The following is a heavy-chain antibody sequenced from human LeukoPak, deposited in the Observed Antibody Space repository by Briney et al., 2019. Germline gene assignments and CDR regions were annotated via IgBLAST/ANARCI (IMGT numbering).Heavy chain of an antibody. D-gene: IGHD2-2*01. Sequence: PSETLSLTCTVSGGSISSGGYYWGWIRQHPGKGLEWIGYIYYSGSTYYNPSLKSRVTIAADTAKSQSSLKLSSVSAVDTAVYYCARAPIGSSSDYWGQGTLVTVSS. CDR2: IYYSGST. J-gene: IGHJ4*01. CDR1: GGSISSGGYY. V-gene: IGHV4-31*03. CDR3: ARAPIGSSSDY.